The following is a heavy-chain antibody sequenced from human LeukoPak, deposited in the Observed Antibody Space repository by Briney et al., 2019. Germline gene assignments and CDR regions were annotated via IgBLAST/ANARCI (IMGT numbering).Heavy chain of an antibody. CDR2: IKLDGSEK. Sequence: GGPLRLSCAASGFTFSSYGMHWVRQAPGKGLEWVANIKLDGSEKNYVDSVKGRFTISRDNTKNSLYLQMNSLRAEDTAVFYCARDQYDTWSRRGNFDSWGQGTLVFVSS. CDR1: GFTFSSYG. J-gene: IGHJ4*02. V-gene: IGHV3-7*03. CDR3: ARDQYDTWSRRGNFDS. D-gene: IGHD3/OR15-3a*01.